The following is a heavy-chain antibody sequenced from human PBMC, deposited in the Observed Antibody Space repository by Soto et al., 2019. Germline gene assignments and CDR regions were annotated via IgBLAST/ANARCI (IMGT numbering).Heavy chain of an antibody. J-gene: IGHJ4*02. CDR2: VESKTKAGTT. CDR3: ATAIVVTGFSY. V-gene: IGHV3-15*04. Sequence: PGGSLRLSCAASGFTFSNAWMTWVPQAPGKGLERVGRVESKTKAGTTDYAAPVRGRFIFRSDDSITTLYLQMNRRTTEDTAVYCGATAIVVTGFSYWGQGTLVTVSS. CDR1: GFTFSNAW. D-gene: IGHD5-12*01.